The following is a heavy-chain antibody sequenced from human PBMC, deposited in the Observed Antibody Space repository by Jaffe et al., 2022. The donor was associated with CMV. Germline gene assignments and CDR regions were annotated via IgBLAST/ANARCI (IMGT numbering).Heavy chain of an antibody. D-gene: IGHD2-15*01. V-gene: IGHV1-69*01. CDR3: ARDLYCSGGSCYSRGFDY. Sequence: QVQLVQSGAEVKKPGSSVKVSCKASGGTFSSYAISWVRQAPGQGLEWMGGIIPIFGTANYAQKFQGRVTITADESTSTAYMELSSLRSEDTAVYYCARDLYCSGGSCYSRGFDYWGQGTLVTVSS. CDR2: IIPIFGTA. J-gene: IGHJ4*02. CDR1: GGTFSSYA.